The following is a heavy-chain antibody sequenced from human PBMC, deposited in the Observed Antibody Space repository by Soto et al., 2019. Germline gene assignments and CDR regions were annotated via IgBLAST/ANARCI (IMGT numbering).Heavy chain of an antibody. CDR3: QGGEYAQVYYYGIDV. V-gene: IGHV1-69*06. CDR1: GGTFSSYA. CDR2: IIPIFGTA. Sequence: QVQLVQSGAEAKKPRSSVKISCKASGGTFSSYAITWVRQAPGQGLEWMGGIIPIFGTANYAQKFQGRVRINGDKATSTACIELSSLKSDDTAVYYCQGGEYAQVYYYGIDVRGPGTPVTVSS. D-gene: IGHD2-2*01. J-gene: IGHJ6*02.